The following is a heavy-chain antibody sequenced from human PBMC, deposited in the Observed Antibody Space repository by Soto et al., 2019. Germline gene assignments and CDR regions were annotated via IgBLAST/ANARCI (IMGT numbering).Heavy chain of an antibody. D-gene: IGHD3-22*01. CDR1: GFTFSSYD. V-gene: IGHV3-13*01. CDR2: IGTAGDT. Sequence: GGSLRLSCAASGFTFSSYDMHWVRQATGKGLEWVSAIGTAGDTYYPGSVKGRFTISRENAKNSLYLQMNSLRAEDTAVYYCAIGSITMIVGDAFDIWGQGTMVTVSS. CDR3: AIGSITMIVGDAFDI. J-gene: IGHJ3*02.